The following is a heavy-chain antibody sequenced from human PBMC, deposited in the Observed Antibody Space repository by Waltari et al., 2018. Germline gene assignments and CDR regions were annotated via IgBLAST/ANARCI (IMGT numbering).Heavy chain of an antibody. V-gene: IGHV1-69*10. J-gene: IGHJ3*02. CDR1: GGSFSSYA. CDR2: IIPVLRLT. D-gene: IGHD3-22*01. CDR3: ARDTSYHYDGSGHPPGAFDI. Sequence: QVQLVQSGAEVKKPGSSVKVSCKAYGGSFSSYALSWVRQAPGQGLEWMGAIIPVLRLTDYHQKLQGIGTKTADISTNTAYMELRGLRSDDTAIYYCARDTSYHYDGSGHPPGAFDIWGQGTMVTVSS.